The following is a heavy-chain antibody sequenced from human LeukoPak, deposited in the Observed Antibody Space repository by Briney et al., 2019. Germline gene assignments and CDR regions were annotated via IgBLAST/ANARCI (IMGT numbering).Heavy chain of an antibody. CDR3: ARGVVIAPQTFDY. Sequence: SQTLSLTCTVSGGSISGYYWSWIRQPPGKGPEWVGYIYYSGSTNYNPSLKSRVTISVDTSKNQFSLKLSSVTAADTAVYYCARGVVIAPQTFDYWGQGTLVTVSS. CDR1: GGSISGYY. CDR2: IYYSGST. V-gene: IGHV4-59*01. D-gene: IGHD2-21*01. J-gene: IGHJ4*02.